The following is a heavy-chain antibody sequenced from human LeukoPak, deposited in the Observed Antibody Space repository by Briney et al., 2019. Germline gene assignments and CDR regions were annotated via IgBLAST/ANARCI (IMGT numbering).Heavy chain of an antibody. CDR2: INRDGGEK. Sequence: PGGSLRLSCAASGFTFSSYWMSWVRQAPGKGLEWVANINRDGGEKYHVDSVKCRFTISRDNAKNSLYLQMNSLRTEDTAIYYCARAPEGSGSSYYFDYWGQGSLVTVSS. D-gene: IGHD3-10*01. V-gene: IGHV3-7*01. J-gene: IGHJ4*02. CDR1: GFTFSSYW. CDR3: ARAPEGSGSSYYFDY.